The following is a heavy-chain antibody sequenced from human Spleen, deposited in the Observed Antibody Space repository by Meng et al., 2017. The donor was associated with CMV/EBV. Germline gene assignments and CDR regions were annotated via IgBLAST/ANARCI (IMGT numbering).Heavy chain of an antibody. CDR2: ISFTGNTV. Sequence: GESLKISCAASGFSFSDCYMGWIRQAPGKGLEWVSYISFTGNTVYYADSVEGRFTISRDNAKSSLYLQMNSLRAEDTAVYYCARLNSYYDFWSGYSSYWGQGTLVTVSS. CDR1: GFSFSDCY. D-gene: IGHD3-3*01. V-gene: IGHV3-11*01. CDR3: ARLNSYYDFWSGYSSY. J-gene: IGHJ4*02.